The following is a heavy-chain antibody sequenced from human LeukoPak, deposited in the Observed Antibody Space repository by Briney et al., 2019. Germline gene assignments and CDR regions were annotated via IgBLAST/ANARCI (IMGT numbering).Heavy chain of an antibody. V-gene: IGHV3-33*01. CDR2: IWYDGRNK. J-gene: IGHJ3*02. Sequence: GGSLRLSCAASGFTFSSYGMHWVRQAPGKGLEWVAVIWYDGRNKFYADSLKGRFTISRDNSKNTLYLQMNGLRAEDTAVYCGARVNRGDAFDIWGQGTLVTVSS. CDR3: ARVNRGDAFDI. D-gene: IGHD3-16*02. CDR1: GFTFSSYG.